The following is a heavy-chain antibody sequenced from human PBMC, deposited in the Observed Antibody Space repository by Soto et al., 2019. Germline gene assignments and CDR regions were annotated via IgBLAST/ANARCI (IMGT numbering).Heavy chain of an antibody. CDR2: IYYSGST. V-gene: IGHV4-59*01. CDR1: GGSISSYY. D-gene: IGHD3-22*01. J-gene: IGHJ4*02. CDR3: ARDARWLLDY. Sequence: SETLSLTCTVSGGSISSYYWSWIRQPPGKGLEWIGYIYYSGSTNYNPSLKSRVTISVDTSKNQFSLKLSSVTAADTAVYYCARDARWLLDYWGQGTLVTVSS.